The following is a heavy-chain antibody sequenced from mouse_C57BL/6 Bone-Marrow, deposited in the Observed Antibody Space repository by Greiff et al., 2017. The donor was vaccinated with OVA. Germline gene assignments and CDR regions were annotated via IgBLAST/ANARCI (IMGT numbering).Heavy chain of an antibody. CDR2: IYPRSGNT. CDR3: ARSGTTVVGGDY. D-gene: IGHD1-1*01. V-gene: IGHV1-81*01. J-gene: IGHJ2*01. Sequence: VQLQQSGAELARPGASVKLSCKASGYTFTSYGISWVKQRTGQGLEWIGEIYPRSGNTYYNEKFKGKATLTADKSSSTAYMELRSLTSEDSAVYFCARSGTTVVGGDYWGQGTTLTVSS. CDR1: GYTFTSYG.